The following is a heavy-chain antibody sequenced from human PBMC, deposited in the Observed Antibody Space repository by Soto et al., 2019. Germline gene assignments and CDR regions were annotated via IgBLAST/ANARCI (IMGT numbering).Heavy chain of an antibody. Sequence: SETLSLTCAVSTGSPSSGASSWSRIRQPPVKGLDGIGYIYHSGSTYYNPSLKSRVTISLARFKNQFSLKLTFVYDADTAVYYCDSGSGGGIHGVDVRGQGTTVTVSS. D-gene: IGHD6-13*01. CDR2: IYHSGST. J-gene: IGHJ6*01. CDR1: TGSPSSGASS. V-gene: IGHV4-30-2*01. CDR3: DSGSGGGIHGVDV.